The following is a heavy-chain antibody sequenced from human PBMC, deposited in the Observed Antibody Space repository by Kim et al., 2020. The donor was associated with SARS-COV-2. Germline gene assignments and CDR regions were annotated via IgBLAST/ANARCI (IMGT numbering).Heavy chain of an antibody. Sequence: SETLSLTCTVSGGSISSGGYYWSWIRQHPGKGLEWIGYIYYSGSTYYNPSLKSRVTISVDTSKNQFFLKLSSVTAADTAVYYCARDPRKNPVPLGYFYYYGMDVWCQGTTLTVPS. CDR2: IYYSGST. J-gene: IGHJ6*02. CDR3: ARDPRKNPVPLGYFYYYGMDV. CDR1: GGSISSGGYY. V-gene: IGHV4-31*03.